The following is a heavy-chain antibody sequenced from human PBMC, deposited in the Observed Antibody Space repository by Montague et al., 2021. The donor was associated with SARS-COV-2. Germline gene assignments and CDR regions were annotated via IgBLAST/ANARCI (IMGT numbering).Heavy chain of an antibody. J-gene: IGHJ6*03. CDR2: IYWNDDK. CDR3: AHAVAGTYYMDV. Sequence: PALVKPTQTLTLTCTFSGFSLSTSGVGVGWIRQPPGKALEWLALIYWNDDKRYSPSLKSRLTITRDTSKNQVVLTMTNMDPVDTATYYCAHAVAGTYYMDVWGKGTTVTVSS. V-gene: IGHV2-5*01. D-gene: IGHD6-19*01. CDR1: GFSLSTSGVG.